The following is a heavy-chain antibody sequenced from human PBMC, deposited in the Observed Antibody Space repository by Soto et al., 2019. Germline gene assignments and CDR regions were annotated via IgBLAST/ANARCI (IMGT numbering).Heavy chain of an antibody. J-gene: IGHJ6*02. CDR3: TRSQSSGWYWSGSHLYYYGMDV. CDR1: GFTFGDYA. V-gene: IGHV3-49*04. Sequence: QPGGSLRLSCTASGFTFGDYAMSWVRQAPGKGLEWVGFIRSKAYGGTTEYAASVKGRFTISRDDSKSIAYLQMNSLKTEDTAVYYCTRSQSSGWYWSGSHLYYYGMDVWGQGTTVTVSS. D-gene: IGHD6-13*01. CDR2: IRSKAYGGTT.